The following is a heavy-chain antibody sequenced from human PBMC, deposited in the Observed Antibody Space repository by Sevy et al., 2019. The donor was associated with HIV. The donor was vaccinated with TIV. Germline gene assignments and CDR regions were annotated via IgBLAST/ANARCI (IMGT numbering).Heavy chain of an antibody. CDR1: GFTFSSYG. CDR3: ARDYYDSSGYYSSYYYYYYMDV. J-gene: IGHJ6*03. D-gene: IGHD3-22*01. V-gene: IGHV3-33*01. CDR2: IWYDGSKK. Sequence: GGSLRLSCAASGFTFSSYGMHWVRQAPGKGLEWVAVIWYDGSKKYYANSVKGRFTSSRDNSKNTLYLQMNSLRAEDTAVYYCARDYYDSSGYYSSYYYYYYMDVWGKGTTVTVSS.